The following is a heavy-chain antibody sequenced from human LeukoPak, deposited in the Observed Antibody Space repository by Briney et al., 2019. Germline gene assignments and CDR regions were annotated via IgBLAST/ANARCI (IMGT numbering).Heavy chain of an antibody. Sequence: PGGSLRLSCAASGFTFDDYAMHWVRQAPGKGLEWVSGISWNSGSIGYADSVKGRFTISRDNAKNSLYLQMNSLRAEDTAVYYCARDDAVVVAANFDYWGQGTLVTVSS. V-gene: IGHV3-9*01. CDR1: GFTFDDYA. CDR2: ISWNSGSI. J-gene: IGHJ4*01. CDR3: ARDDAVVVAANFDY. D-gene: IGHD2-15*01.